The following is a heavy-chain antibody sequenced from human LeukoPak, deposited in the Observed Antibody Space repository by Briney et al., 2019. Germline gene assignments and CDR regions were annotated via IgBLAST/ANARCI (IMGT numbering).Heavy chain of an antibody. Sequence: SETLSLTCTVSGGSISSYYWSWIRQPAGKGLEWIGRIYTSGSTNYNPSLKSRVTMSVDTSKNQFSLKLSSVTAADTAVYYCARGNWGSYRYPRLFLDYRGQGTLVTVSS. V-gene: IGHV4-4*07. CDR3: ARGNWGSYRYPRLFLDY. D-gene: IGHD3-16*02. J-gene: IGHJ4*02. CDR1: GGSISSYY. CDR2: IYTSGST.